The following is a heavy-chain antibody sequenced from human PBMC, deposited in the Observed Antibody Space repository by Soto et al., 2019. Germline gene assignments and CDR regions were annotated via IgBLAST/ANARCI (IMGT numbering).Heavy chain of an antibody. Sequence: QLQLQESGPGLVKPSETLSLTCTVSGGSISSSSYYWGWIRQPPGKGLEWIGSIYYSGSTYYNPSLKSRVTISVDTPKNQFSLKLSSVTAADTAVYYCATPRYDYIWGSYRWGQGTLVTVSS. V-gene: IGHV4-39*01. CDR2: IYYSGST. J-gene: IGHJ4*02. D-gene: IGHD3-16*02. CDR1: GGSISSSSYY. CDR3: ATPRYDYIWGSYR.